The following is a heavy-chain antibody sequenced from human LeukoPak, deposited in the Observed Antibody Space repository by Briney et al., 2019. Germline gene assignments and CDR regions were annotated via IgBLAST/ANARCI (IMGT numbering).Heavy chain of an antibody. J-gene: IGHJ6*02. CDR1: GFTFSGFW. V-gene: IGHV3-74*03. Sequence: GGSLRLSCAASGFTFSGFWMHWVRQAPGRGLVWVSGTDGSSKSTTYADSVKGRFTISRDNAKNTLYLQLNNLRAEDTAVYYCARGNYYGVDVWGQGTTVIVSS. CDR3: ARGNYYGVDV. CDR2: TDGSSKST.